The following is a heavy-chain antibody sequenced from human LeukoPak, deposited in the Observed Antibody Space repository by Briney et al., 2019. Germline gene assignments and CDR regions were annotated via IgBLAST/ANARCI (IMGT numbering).Heavy chain of an antibody. D-gene: IGHD2-2*01. J-gene: IGHJ6*03. V-gene: IGHV3-23*01. Sequence: GGSLRLSCEASGFTFSSYGLSWVRQAPGKGLEWVSAISGSGGSTYYADSVKGRFTISRDNSKNTLYLQTNSLRAEDTAVYYCAKSLESTNYYYHMDVWGKGTTVTISS. CDR3: AKSLESTNYYYHMDV. CDR2: ISGSGGST. CDR1: GFTFSSYG.